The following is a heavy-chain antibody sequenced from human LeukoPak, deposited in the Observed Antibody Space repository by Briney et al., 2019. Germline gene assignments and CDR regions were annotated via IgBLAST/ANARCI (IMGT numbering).Heavy chain of an antibody. Sequence: GGSLRLSCAASGFTFSSYAMSWVRQAPGKGLEWVSAINGSGGSTYYADSVKGRFTISRDNSKNTLYLQMNSLRAEDTAVYYCAKDRRPYCSSTSCYTGLDYWGQGTLVTVSS. D-gene: IGHD2-2*02. J-gene: IGHJ4*02. CDR3: AKDRRPYCSSTSCYTGLDY. CDR2: INGSGGST. V-gene: IGHV3-23*01. CDR1: GFTFSSYA.